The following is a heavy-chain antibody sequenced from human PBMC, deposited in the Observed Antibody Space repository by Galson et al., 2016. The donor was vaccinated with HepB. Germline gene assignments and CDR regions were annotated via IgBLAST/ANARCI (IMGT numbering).Heavy chain of an antibody. Sequence: SVKVSCKASGDTFASYDINWLRQATGQGLEWMGWMNPNSGNTGYAQKFQGRVTMTRNTSISTAYMELSSLTSEEPAVYYCARGSDYSNYVAVYWGQGTLVTASS. CDR2: MNPNSGNT. D-gene: IGHD4-11*01. CDR3: ARGSDYSNYVAVY. CDR1: GDTFASYD. V-gene: IGHV1-8*01. J-gene: IGHJ4*02.